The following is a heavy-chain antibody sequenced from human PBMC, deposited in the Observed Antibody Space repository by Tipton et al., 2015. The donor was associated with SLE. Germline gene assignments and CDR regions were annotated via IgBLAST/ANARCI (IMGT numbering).Heavy chain of an antibody. Sequence: TLSLTCTVSGGSIGSSSYYWGWIRQPPGKGLEWIGTTHYSGSTFYNPSLKSRVTLSVDTSKDQFSLKLNSVTAADTAGYYCARHLATRADYGDYINVFDSWGQGTLVTVSS. D-gene: IGHD4-17*01. CDR1: GGSIGSSSYY. CDR3: ARHLATRADYGDYINVFDS. J-gene: IGHJ4*02. V-gene: IGHV4-39*07. CDR2: THYSGST.